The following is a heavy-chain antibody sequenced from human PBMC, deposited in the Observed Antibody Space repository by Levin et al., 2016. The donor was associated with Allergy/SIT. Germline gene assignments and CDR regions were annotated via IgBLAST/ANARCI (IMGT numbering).Heavy chain of an antibody. CDR3: AKDYERLRLGIQGPLDY. J-gene: IGHJ4*02. CDR2: ISWNSGSI. Sequence: PGKGLEWVSGISWNSGSIGYADSVKGRFTISRDNAKNSLYLQMNSLRAEDTALYYCAKDYERLRLGIQGPLDYWGQGTLVTVSS. V-gene: IGHV3-9*01. D-gene: IGHD7-27*01.